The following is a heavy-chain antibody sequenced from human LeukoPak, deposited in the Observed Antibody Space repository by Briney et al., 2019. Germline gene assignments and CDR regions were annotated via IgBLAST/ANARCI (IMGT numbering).Heavy chain of an antibody. CDR2: IYYSGST. J-gene: IGHJ2*01. Sequence: PSETLSLTCTVSGGSISSSSYYWGWIRQPPGKGLEWIGSIYYSGSTYYNPSLKSRVTISVDTSKNQFSLKLTSVTAADTAVYYCARVSGSWYQDWYFDLWGRGTLVTVSS. CDR3: ARVSGSWYQDWYFDL. V-gene: IGHV4-39*01. D-gene: IGHD6-13*01. CDR1: GGSISSSSYY.